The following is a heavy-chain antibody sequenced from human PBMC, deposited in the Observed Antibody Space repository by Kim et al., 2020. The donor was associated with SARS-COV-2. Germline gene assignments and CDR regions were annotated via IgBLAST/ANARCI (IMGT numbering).Heavy chain of an antibody. CDR1: GFTFGDYA. CDR3: RSIAYSSSWYGGYYYGMDV. J-gene: IGHJ6*02. CDR2: IRSKAYGGTT. D-gene: IGHD6-13*01. V-gene: IGHV3-49*03. Sequence: GGSLRLSCTASGFTFGDYAMSWFRQAPGKGLEWVGFIRSKAYGGTTEYAASVKGRFTISRDDSKSIAYLQMNSLKTEDTAVYYCRSIAYSSSWYGGYYYGMDVWGQGTTVTVSS.